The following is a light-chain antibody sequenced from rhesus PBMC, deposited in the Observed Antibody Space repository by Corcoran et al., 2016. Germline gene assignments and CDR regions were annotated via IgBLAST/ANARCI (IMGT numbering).Light chain of an antibody. V-gene: IGKV1-74*01. J-gene: IGKJ1*01. Sequence: DIQMTQSPSSLSASVGDRVTITCRTSENVHNYLNWYQQKPGKAPKHLIYKASTMQSGVPSRFSGSGSGTVYTFTISSLQSEDVATYYCLHNYGTPRTFGQGTKVEIK. CDR3: LHNYGTPRT. CDR2: KAS. CDR1: ENVHNY.